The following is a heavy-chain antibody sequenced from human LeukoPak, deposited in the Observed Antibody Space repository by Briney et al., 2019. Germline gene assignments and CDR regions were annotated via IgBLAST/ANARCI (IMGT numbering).Heavy chain of an antibody. CDR3: ANGGGNYYFAY. D-gene: IGHD3-16*01. CDR2: ISGSGGNT. V-gene: IGHV3-23*01. CDR1: GFTFSSYV. Sequence: GGSLRLSCAASGFTFSSYVMSWVRQAPGKGLEWVSVISGSGGNTYYADSVKGRFTISRDNSKNTLYLQMNGLRADDTAVYYCANGGGNYYFAYWGQGTLVTVSS. J-gene: IGHJ4*02.